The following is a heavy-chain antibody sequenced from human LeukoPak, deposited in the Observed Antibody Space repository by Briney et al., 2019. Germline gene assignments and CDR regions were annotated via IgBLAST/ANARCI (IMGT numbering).Heavy chain of an antibody. CDR3: ARETRVDTLDDAFDI. D-gene: IGHD3-9*01. V-gene: IGHV4-31*03. J-gene: IGHJ3*02. Sequence: SQTLSLTCTVSGGFISSGGYYWSWIRQHPGKGLEWIGYIYYSGSTYYNPSLKSRVTISVDTSKNQFSLKLSSVTAADTAVYYCARETRVDTLDDAFDIWGQGTMVTVSS. CDR1: GGFISSGGYY. CDR2: IYYSGST.